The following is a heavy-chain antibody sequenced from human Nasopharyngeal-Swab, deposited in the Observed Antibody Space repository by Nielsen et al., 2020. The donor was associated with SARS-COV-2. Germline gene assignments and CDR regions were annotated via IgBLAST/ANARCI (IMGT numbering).Heavy chain of an antibody. D-gene: IGHD3-3*01. J-gene: IGHJ5*02. CDR2: IKQDGSEK. CDR3: ATEPYYDFWSGYTQRENWFDP. Sequence: GESLKISCAASGFTFSSYWMSWVRQAPGKGLEWVANIKQDGSEKYYVDSVKGRFTISRDNGENSLYLQMNSLRAEDTAVYYCATEPYYDFWSGYTQRENWFDPWGQGTLVTVSS. CDR1: GFTFSSYW. V-gene: IGHV3-7*01.